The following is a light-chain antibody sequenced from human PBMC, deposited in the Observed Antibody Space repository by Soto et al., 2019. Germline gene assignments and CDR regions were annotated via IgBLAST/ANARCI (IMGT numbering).Light chain of an antibody. CDR1: SSDVGPYNS. CDR2: DVS. Sequence: QSALTQPASVSGSPGQSITISCTGTSSDVGPYNSVSWYQQYPGKAPKLMIHDVSNRPSGVSNRFSGSKSGNTASLTISGLQAEDEAEYYCSAYTSSSSDVFGSGTKLTVL. CDR3: SAYTSSSSDV. V-gene: IGLV2-14*01. J-gene: IGLJ1*01.